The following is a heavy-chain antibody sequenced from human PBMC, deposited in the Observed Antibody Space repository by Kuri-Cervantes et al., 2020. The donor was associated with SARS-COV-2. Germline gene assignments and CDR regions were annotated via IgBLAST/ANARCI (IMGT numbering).Heavy chain of an antibody. D-gene: IGHD6-19*01. CDR1: GFTFSSYA. Sequence: GESLKISCAASGFTFSSYAMSWVRQAPGKWLEWVSAISGSGGSTYYADSVKGRFTISRDNSKNTLYLQMNSLRAEDTALYYCAKVSGQWLAYVDYWGQGTLVTVSS. V-gene: IGHV3-23*01. J-gene: IGHJ4*02. CDR2: ISGSGGST. CDR3: AKVSGQWLAYVDY.